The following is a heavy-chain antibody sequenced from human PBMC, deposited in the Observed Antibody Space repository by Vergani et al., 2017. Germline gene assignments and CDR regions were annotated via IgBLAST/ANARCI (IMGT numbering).Heavy chain of an antibody. CDR1: GFSFSRYW. CDR3: VRARCSGPCFMSNWFDS. D-gene: IGHD5-12*01. J-gene: IGHJ5*01. V-gene: IGHV3-74*01. Sequence: EVQLVESGGGLIHPGGSLRLSCEGSGFSFSRYWMHWVRQSPEKGLVWVSRIKSDGSITNFADSVKGRFTISRDNAKNTLYLEMNSLRGDDTAIYYCVRARCSGPCFMSNWFDSWGQGTLVTVSS. CDR2: IKSDGSIT.